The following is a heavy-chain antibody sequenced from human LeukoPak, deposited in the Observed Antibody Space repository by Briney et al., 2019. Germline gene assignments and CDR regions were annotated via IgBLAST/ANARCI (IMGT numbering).Heavy chain of an antibody. V-gene: IGHV4-59*01. CDR1: GVSINSYY. CDR3: ARNWNYGSYFDY. CDR2: IYYSGNT. Sequence: KPSETLSLTCTVSGVSINSYYWSWVRQPPGRGLEWIGYIYYSGNTNYNPSLKSRVTISVDTSKNQFSLKLSSVTAADTAVYYCARNWNYGSYFDYWGQGTLVTVSS. D-gene: IGHD1-7*01. J-gene: IGHJ4*02.